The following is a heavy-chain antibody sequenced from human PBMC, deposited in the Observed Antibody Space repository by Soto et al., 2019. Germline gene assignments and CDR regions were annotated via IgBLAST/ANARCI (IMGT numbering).Heavy chain of an antibody. CDR1: GFTFSSYA. Sequence: QVQLVESGGGVVQPGRSLRLSCAASGFTFSSYAMHWVRQAPGKGLEWVAVISYDGSNKYYADSVKGRFTISRDNSKNTLYLQMNSLRAEDTAVYYCARDYRVRQWLASHYWGQGTLVTVSS. CDR3: ARDYRVRQWLASHY. J-gene: IGHJ4*02. V-gene: IGHV3-30-3*01. D-gene: IGHD6-19*01. CDR2: ISYDGSNK.